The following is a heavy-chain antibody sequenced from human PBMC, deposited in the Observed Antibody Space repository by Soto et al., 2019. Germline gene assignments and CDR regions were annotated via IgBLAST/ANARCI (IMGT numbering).Heavy chain of an antibody. Sequence: HPGGSLRLSCAASRFTVSSNYMSWVRQAPGKGLEWVSVIYSGGSTYYADSVKGRFTISRDNSKNTLYLQMNSLRAEDTAVYYCARAAAEDGRGYSYGTTVHYYGMDVWGQGTTVTVSS. D-gene: IGHD5-18*01. CDR2: IYSGGST. V-gene: IGHV3-53*01. J-gene: IGHJ6*02. CDR1: RFTVSSNY. CDR3: ARAAAEDGRGYSYGTTVHYYGMDV.